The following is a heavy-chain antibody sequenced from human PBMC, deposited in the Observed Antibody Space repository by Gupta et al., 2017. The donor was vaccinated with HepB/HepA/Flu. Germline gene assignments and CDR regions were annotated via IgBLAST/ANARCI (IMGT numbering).Heavy chain of an antibody. V-gene: IGHV2-26*01. D-gene: IGHD3-9*01. CDR2: IFSNDEK. J-gene: IGHJ4*02. Sequence: QVTLKESGPALVKPTETLTLTCPVSGFSLNNSRMGVSWIRQPPGKALEWLAHIFSNDEKSYNTSLKSRLTISKDTSKSQVVLTLSNVDPVDTATYFCARLRFFDRLPLDLWGQGILVTVSS. CDR3: ARLRFFDRLPLDL. CDR1: GFSLNNSRMG.